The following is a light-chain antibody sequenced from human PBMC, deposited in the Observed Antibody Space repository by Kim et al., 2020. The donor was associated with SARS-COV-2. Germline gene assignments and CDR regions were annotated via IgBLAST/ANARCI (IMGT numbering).Light chain of an antibody. V-gene: IGLV8-61*01. Sequence: GGPVTLTCGLSSGSVSTSYYPSWHQQTPGQAPRTLIYSTNTRSSGVPDRFSGSILGNKAALTITGAQADDESDYYCVLYVGSGISVFGGGTQLTVL. J-gene: IGLJ3*02. CDR1: SGSVSTSYY. CDR2: STN. CDR3: VLYVGSGISV.